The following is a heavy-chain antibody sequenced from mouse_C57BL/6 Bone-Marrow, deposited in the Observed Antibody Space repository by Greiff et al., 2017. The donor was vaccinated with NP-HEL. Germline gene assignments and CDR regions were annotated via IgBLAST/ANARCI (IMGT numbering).Heavy chain of an antibody. CDR1: GYSITSDY. CDR3: ARSRITTVVATEAMDY. J-gene: IGHJ4*01. CDR2: ISYSGST. V-gene: IGHV3-8*01. D-gene: IGHD1-1*01. Sequence: EVQRVESGPGLAKPSQTLSLTCSVTGYSITSDYWNWIRKFPGNKLEYMGYISYSGSTYYNPSLKSRISITRDTSKNQYYLQLNSVTTEDTATYYCARSRITTVVATEAMDYWGQGTSVTVSS.